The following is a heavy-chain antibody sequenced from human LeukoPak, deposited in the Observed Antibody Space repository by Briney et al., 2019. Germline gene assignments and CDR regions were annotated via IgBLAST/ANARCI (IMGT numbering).Heavy chain of an antibody. J-gene: IGHJ4*02. V-gene: IGHV4-28*03. Sequence: SDTLSLTCAVSGSSISSNHWWGWIRQPPGKGLEWIGYIYYSGSTYYNPSLKSRVNMSVDTSKNQFSLELSSVTAADTAVYYCARDPSGYSSSWYFDYWGQGTLVTVSS. CDR3: ARDPSGYSSSWYFDY. D-gene: IGHD6-13*01. CDR2: IYYSGST. CDR1: GSSISSNHW.